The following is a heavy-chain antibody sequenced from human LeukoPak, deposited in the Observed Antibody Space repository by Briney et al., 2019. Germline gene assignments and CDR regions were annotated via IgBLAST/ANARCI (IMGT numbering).Heavy chain of an antibody. CDR2: INPNSGGT. V-gene: IGHV1-2*02. CDR1: GYTFTGYY. D-gene: IGHD6-6*01. Sequence: ASVKVSCKASGYTFTGYYMHWVRQAPGQRLEWMGWINPNSGGTNYAQKFQGRVTMTRDTSISTAYMELSRLRSDDTAVYYCARALYSSSWFDPWGQGTLVTVSS. J-gene: IGHJ5*02. CDR3: ARALYSSSWFDP.